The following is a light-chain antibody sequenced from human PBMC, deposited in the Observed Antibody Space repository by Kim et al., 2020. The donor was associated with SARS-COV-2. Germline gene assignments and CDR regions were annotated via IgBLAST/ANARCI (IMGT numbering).Light chain of an antibody. J-gene: IGKJ1*01. V-gene: IGKV1-5*03. CDR3: QQYNSYSPT. CDR2: KAS. CDR1: QSISGW. Sequence: AAGGDRITITCRASQSISGWLAWYQQKPGKAPKCLIYKASSLASGVPSRFSGSGSGTEFTLTISSLQPDDFATYHCQQYNSYSPTFGQGTKVDIK.